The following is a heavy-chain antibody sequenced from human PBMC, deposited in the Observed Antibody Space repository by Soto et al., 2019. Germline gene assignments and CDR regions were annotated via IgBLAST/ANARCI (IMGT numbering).Heavy chain of an antibody. D-gene: IGHD1-26*01. J-gene: IGHJ5*02. V-gene: IGHV3-23*01. CDR2: ISGSGFKK. CDR1: GFIFENFG. CDR3: AKNPGVELVPLAPVDWFEP. Sequence: GGSLRLSCAASGFIFENFGMSWVRQAPGKGLEWISSISGSGFKKYYAGSVKGRFTISRDNSKSTVYLELNNLSAEDTAVYHCAKNPGVELVPLAPVDWFEPWGQGPVVTVS.